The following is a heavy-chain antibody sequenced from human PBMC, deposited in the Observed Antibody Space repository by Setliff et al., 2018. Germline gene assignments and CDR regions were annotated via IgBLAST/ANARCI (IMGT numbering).Heavy chain of an antibody. CDR1: GGSISDSS. Sequence: SETLSLTCTVSGGSISDSSWTWIRQPPGKGLEWIGYIYTSGTAIYNPSLRSRVTISVDMSKKQFSLKLSSVTAADTAVYYCARAGGYYGSGSYYNDGWFDPWGQGTLVTVSS. V-gene: IGHV4-4*09. CDR3: ARAGGYYGSGSYYNDGWFDP. D-gene: IGHD3-10*01. CDR2: IYTSGTA. J-gene: IGHJ5*02.